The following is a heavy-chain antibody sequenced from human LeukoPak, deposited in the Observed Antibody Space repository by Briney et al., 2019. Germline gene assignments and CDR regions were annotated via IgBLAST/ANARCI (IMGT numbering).Heavy chain of an antibody. J-gene: IGHJ4*02. V-gene: IGHV3-7*03. CDR3: ARDEWQWLVFDY. Sequence: GGSLRLSSAASGFTFSGYWMSWVRQAPGKGLEWVANIKQDGSEKYYVDSVKGRFTISRDNAKNSLYLQMNSLRAEDTAVYYCARDEWQWLVFDYWGQGTLVTVSS. CDR2: IKQDGSEK. CDR1: GFTFSGYW. D-gene: IGHD6-19*01.